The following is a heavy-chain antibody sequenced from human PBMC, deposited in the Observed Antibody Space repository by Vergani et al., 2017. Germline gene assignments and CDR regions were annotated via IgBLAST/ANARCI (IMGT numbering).Heavy chain of an antibody. D-gene: IGHD5-24*01. CDR2: ISSSSSTI. Sequence: EVQLVESGGGLVQPGGSLRLSCAASGFTFSSYSMNWVRQAPGKGLEWVSYISSSSSTIYYADSVKGRFTISRDNSKNTLYLQMNSLRAEDTAVYYCATVTRDGYNYACDIWGQGTMVTVSS. CDR1: GFTFSSYS. CDR3: ATVTRDGYNYACDI. J-gene: IGHJ3*02. V-gene: IGHV3-48*01.